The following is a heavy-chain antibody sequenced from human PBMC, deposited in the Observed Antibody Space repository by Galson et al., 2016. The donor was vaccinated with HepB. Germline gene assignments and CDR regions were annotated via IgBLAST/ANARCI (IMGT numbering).Heavy chain of an antibody. V-gene: IGHV3-9*01. J-gene: IGHJ4*02. Sequence: SLRLSCATSGFTFDDSAMHWVRQAPGKGLEWVSSISWNSGNLDYADSVKGRFTISRGNAKDSLYLQMNSLRAEDTAIYFCARSKRDTRDYWGQGTLVTVSS. D-gene: IGHD5-24*01. CDR3: ARSKRDTRDY. CDR1: GFTFDDSA. CDR2: ISWNSGNL.